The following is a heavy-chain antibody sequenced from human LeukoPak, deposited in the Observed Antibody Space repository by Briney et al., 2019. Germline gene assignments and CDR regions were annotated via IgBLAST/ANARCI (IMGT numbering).Heavy chain of an antibody. CDR3: AKDSLIRGYNPDAFDI. J-gene: IGHJ3*02. Sequence: GGSLRLSCAASGFTFSSYAMSWIRQAPGKGLEWVSYISSSGSTIYYADSVKGRFTISRDNAKNSLYLQMNSLRAEDTAVYYCAKDSLIRGYNPDAFDIWGQGTMVTVSS. V-gene: IGHV3-11*01. D-gene: IGHD1-1*01. CDR1: GFTFSSYA. CDR2: ISSSGSTI.